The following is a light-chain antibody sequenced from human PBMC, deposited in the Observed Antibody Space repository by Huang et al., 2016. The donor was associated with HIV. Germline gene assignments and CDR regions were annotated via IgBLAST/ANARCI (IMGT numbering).Light chain of an antibody. Sequence: DIQMTQSPSSVTASVGDRVTITCRASQGIDSWLAWYQQRPGKAPKVLIYAASSLEGGVPSRFSGSGSGTDFRLTINTLQPEDFATYYCLQTNSFPYTFGQGTNLEI. CDR3: LQTNSFPYT. V-gene: IGKV1D-12*01. CDR2: AAS. J-gene: IGKJ2*01. CDR1: QGIDSW.